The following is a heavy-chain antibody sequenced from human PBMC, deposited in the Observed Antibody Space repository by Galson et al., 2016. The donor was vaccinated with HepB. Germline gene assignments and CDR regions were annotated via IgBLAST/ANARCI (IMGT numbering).Heavy chain of an antibody. CDR3: ARLGSTGYGAFDM. J-gene: IGHJ3*02. CDR2: IGSGGFST. CDR1: GFSFSSHV. V-gene: IGHV3-23*01. Sequence: SLRLSCAASGFSFSSHVMSWVRQAPGKGLEWVSGIGSGGFSTYYADSVKGRFTISRDNSKNTLHLQVNSLRVGDTAVYYCARLGSTGYGAFDMWGQGTKVTVSS. D-gene: IGHD3-22*01.